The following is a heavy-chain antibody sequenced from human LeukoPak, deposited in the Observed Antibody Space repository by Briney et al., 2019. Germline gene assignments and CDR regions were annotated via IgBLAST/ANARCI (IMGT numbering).Heavy chain of an antibody. D-gene: IGHD1-26*01. V-gene: IGHV3-43*02. CDR1: GLNFERYA. Sequence: QAGGSLRLSCAASGLNFERYAMHWVRHRPGKGVEWVGVISADGKADQADAVKSRFTVSRDNSKDSRSRQRSSLRDEDTALYYCATWAFYHDLDVWGQGTTVIVSS. J-gene: IGHJ6*02. CDR3: ATWAFYHDLDV. CDR2: ISADGKA.